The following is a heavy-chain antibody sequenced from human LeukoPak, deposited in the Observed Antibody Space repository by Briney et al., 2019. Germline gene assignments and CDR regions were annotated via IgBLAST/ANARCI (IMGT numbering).Heavy chain of an antibody. CDR2: VSNSGGDT. Sequence: GGSLRLSCAASGFTFSSYAVSWIRQAPGKGLEWVSAVSNSGGDTYYADSVKGRFSISRDNSKNTLYLQMNSLRAEDTAVYYCAKDTQWNGFDPWGQGTLVTVSS. V-gene: IGHV3-23*01. CDR3: AKDTQWNGFDP. CDR1: GFTFSSYA. J-gene: IGHJ5*02. D-gene: IGHD6-19*01.